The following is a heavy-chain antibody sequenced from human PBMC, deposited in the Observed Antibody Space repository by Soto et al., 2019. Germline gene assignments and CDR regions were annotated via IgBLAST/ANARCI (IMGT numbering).Heavy chain of an antibody. CDR1: GFTFGTTD. V-gene: IGHV3-23*01. CDR2: IDGSGGIT. J-gene: IGHJ5*02. D-gene: IGHD3-10*01. Sequence: QLLQSGGGLVQPGGSLTLSCAASGFTFGTTDMSWVRQAPGEGLEWVSTIDGSGGITYYADSVKGRFTISRDNSRNTVYLQMNSLRGDDTALDYCVKNSGGFNTWGQGARVSVSS. CDR3: VKNSGGFNT.